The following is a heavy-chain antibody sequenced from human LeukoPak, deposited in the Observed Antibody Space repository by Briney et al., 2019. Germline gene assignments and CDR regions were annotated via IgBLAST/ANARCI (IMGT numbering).Heavy chain of an antibody. V-gene: IGHV4-38-2*01. CDR1: GYSLSDGYH. D-gene: IGHD2-2*02. CDR2: VHRSGNP. J-gene: IGHJ5*01. CDR3: ARGGFYTTTWCDS. Sequence: SETLSLTCGVSGYSLSDGYHWGWIRQPPGEGLEWVGSVHRSGNPLYNPSLKSRAIVSAHTHGNSLSLSATSVTAADTAVYDCARGGFYTTTWCDSWGPGFLVTVTS.